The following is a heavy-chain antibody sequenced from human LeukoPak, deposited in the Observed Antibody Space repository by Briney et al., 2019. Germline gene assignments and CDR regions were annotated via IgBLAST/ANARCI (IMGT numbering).Heavy chain of an antibody. J-gene: IGHJ6*02. Sequence: GASVKISCKASGYTFTSNHIHCVRQAPGQGLEWMGRINPNSGGTNYAQKFQGRVTMTRDTSISTAYMELSRLRSDDTAVYYCAGQIVVVPAAIRSPTPLYYYYGMDVWGQGTTVTVSS. CDR1: GYTFTSNH. CDR2: INPNSGGT. V-gene: IGHV1-2*06. D-gene: IGHD2-2*02. CDR3: AGQIVVVPAAIRSPTPLYYYYGMDV.